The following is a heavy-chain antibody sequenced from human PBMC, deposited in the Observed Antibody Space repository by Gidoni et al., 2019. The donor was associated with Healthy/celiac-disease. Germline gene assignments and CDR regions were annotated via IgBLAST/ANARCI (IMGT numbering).Heavy chain of an antibody. Sequence: QVQLQQWGAGLLKPSETLSLTCAVYGGSFSGYYWSWTRQPPGKGLEWIGEINHSGSTNYNPSLKSRVTISVDTSKNQFSLKLSSVTAADTAVYYCARNTVHLGRLVPRGRRDGGFDPWGQGTLVTVSS. V-gene: IGHV4-34*01. J-gene: IGHJ5*02. D-gene: IGHD4-17*01. CDR1: GGSFSGYY. CDR3: ARNTVHLGRLVPRGRRDGGFDP. CDR2: INHSGST.